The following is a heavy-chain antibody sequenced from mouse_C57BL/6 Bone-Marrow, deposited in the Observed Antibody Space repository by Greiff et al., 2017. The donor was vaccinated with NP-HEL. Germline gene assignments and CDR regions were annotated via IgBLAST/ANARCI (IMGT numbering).Heavy chain of an antibody. Sequence: QVQLKQPGTELVKPGASVKLSCKASGYTFTSYWMHWVKQRPGQGLEWIGNINPSNGGTNYNEKFKSKATLTVDKSSSTAYMQLSSLTSEDSAVYYCARSKTAQATAWFAYWGQGTLVTVSA. CDR1: GYTFTSYW. CDR2: INPSNGGT. J-gene: IGHJ3*01. CDR3: ARSKTAQATAWFAY. D-gene: IGHD3-2*02. V-gene: IGHV1-53*01.